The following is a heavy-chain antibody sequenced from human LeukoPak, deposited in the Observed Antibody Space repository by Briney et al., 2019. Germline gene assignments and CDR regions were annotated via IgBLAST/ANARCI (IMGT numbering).Heavy chain of an antibody. D-gene: IGHD6-13*01. Sequence: QPGGSLRLSCAASKFTFSNYWMSWIRQAPGKGLEWVANIKEDGSEKYYVDSVKGRFTISRDNARNSLYLQMNSLRGEDTAVYYCARDLDSSPDVGDYWGKGTLVTVSS. V-gene: IGHV3-7*01. CDR2: IKEDGSEK. CDR3: ARDLDSSPDVGDY. J-gene: IGHJ4*02. CDR1: KFTFSNYW.